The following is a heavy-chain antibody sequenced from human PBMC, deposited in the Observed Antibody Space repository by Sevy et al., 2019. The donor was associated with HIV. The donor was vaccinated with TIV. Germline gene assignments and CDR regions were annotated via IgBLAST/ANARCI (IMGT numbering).Heavy chain of an antibody. CDR2: MHYGGNT. CDR1: GGSLISPTFY. Sequence: SETLSLTCTASGGSLISPTFYWGWVRQPPGERLEWIAAMHYGGNTYYNPSLKNRLAMSMDTSKNQFSLKLMSVTAADAAVYHCVRDHHLRGRHWFDSWGLGALVTVSS. CDR3: VRDHHLRGRHWFDS. V-gene: IGHV4-39*02. D-gene: IGHD3-16*01. J-gene: IGHJ5*01.